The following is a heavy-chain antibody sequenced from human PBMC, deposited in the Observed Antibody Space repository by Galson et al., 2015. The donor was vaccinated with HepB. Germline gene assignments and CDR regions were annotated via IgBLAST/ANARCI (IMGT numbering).Heavy chain of an antibody. J-gene: IGHJ4*02. CDR1: GFTFSSYS. Sequence: SLRLSCAASGFTFSSYSMNWVRQAPGKGLEWVSANSASGGSTYYADSVKGRFTISRDNSKSSLYLQMNSLRAEDTAVYYCAKHWSDRPRGSFDSWGQGTLVTVSS. D-gene: IGHD3-16*01. CDR3: AKHWSDRPRGSFDS. V-gene: IGHV3-23*01. CDR2: NSASGGST.